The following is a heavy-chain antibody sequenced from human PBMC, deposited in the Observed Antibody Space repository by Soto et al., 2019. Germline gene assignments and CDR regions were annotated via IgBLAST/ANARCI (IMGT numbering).Heavy chain of an antibody. D-gene: IGHD2-21*01. Sequence: GASVKVSCKASGGTFSSYTISWVRQAPGQGLEWMGRIIPILGIANYAQKFQGRVTITADKSTSTAYMELSSLRSEDTAVYYCASPVDGDAFDICGQRTMVTVSS. CDR2: IIPILGIA. CDR3: ASPVDGDAFDI. V-gene: IGHV1-69*02. CDR1: GGTFSSYT. J-gene: IGHJ3*02.